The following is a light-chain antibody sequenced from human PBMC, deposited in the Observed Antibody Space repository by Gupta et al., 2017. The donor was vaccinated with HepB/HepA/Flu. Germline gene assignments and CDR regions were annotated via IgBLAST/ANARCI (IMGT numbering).Light chain of an antibody. V-gene: IGLV3-21*02. Sequence: SYTVTPPPSVSVATGETVTIAGGGNYIGSKSVHWYQQKPGQAPELVVLDNSDRPSGNPERFSGSNSWNTATLTISRVEAGDEADYYCQAWHKDIDDLYVFGTGTKVTVL. CDR1: YIGSKS. J-gene: IGLJ1*01. CDR2: DNS. CDR3: QAWHKDIDDLYV.